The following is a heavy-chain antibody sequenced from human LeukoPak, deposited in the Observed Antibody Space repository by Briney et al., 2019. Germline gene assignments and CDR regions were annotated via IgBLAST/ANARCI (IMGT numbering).Heavy chain of an antibody. CDR2: IKQDGSEK. CDR1: GFTFSSYW. Sequence: GGSLRLSCVGSGFTFSSYWMSWVRQAPGKGLEWVANIKQDGSEKYYVDSVKGRFTISRDNAKNSLYLQMNSLRAEDTAVYYCARGDCSGGSCYVLYYYYMDVWGKGTTVTVSS. D-gene: IGHD2-15*01. V-gene: IGHV3-7*04. J-gene: IGHJ6*03. CDR3: ARGDCSGGSCYVLYYYYMDV.